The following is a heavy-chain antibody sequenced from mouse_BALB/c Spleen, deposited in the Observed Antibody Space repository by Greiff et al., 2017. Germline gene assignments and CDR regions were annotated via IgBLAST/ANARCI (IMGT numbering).Heavy chain of an antibody. V-gene: IGHV5-6-2*01. CDR3: ARHRYEPYAMDY. CDR2: INSNGGST. D-gene: IGHD2-3*01. J-gene: IGHJ4*01. Sequence: EVKLMESGGGLVKLGGSLKLSCAASGFTFSSYYMSWVRQTPEKRLELVAAINSNGGSTYYPDTVKGRFTISRDNAKNTLYLQMSSLKSEDTALYYCARHRYEPYAMDYWGQGTSVTVSS. CDR1: GFTFSSYY.